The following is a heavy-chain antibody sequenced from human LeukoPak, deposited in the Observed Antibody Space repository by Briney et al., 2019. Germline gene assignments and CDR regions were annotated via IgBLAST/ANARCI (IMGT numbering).Heavy chain of an antibody. CDR2: ISGSGGST. J-gene: IGHJ6*02. D-gene: IGHD2-15*01. CDR3: AKGYCSGGSCYYYYGMGV. Sequence: GGSLRLSCAASGFTFSSYAMSWVRQAPGKELEWVSAISGSGGSTYYADSVKGRFTISRDNSKNTLYLQMNSLRAEDTAVYYCAKGYCSGGSCYYYYGMGVWGQGTTVTVSS. CDR1: GFTFSSYA. V-gene: IGHV3-23*01.